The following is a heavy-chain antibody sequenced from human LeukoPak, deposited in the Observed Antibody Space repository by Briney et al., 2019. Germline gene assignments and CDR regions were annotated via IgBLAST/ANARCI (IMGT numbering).Heavy chain of an antibody. Sequence: KPSETLSLTCAVYGGSFSGYYWSWIRQPPGKGLEWIGEINHSGSTNYNPSLKSRVTISVDKSKNQFSLKLSSVTAADTAVYYCARVRYSSGWLFDYWGQGTLVTVSS. J-gene: IGHJ4*02. CDR2: INHSGST. CDR1: GGSFSGYY. V-gene: IGHV4-34*01. D-gene: IGHD6-19*01. CDR3: ARVRYSSGWLFDY.